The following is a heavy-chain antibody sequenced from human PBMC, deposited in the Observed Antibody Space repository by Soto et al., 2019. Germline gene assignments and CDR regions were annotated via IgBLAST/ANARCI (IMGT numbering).Heavy chain of an antibody. CDR2: ISGSGGST. Sequence: PGGSLRFSCAASGFTFSTYAMSWVRQAPGKGLEWVSAISGSGGSTYYTDSVKGRFTISRDNSKNTLYLQMNSLRAEDTAVYYCAVRKTGSFFDYWGQGTLVTVSS. CDR1: GFTFSTYA. D-gene: IGHD1-26*01. CDR3: AVRKTGSFFDY. J-gene: IGHJ4*02. V-gene: IGHV3-23*01.